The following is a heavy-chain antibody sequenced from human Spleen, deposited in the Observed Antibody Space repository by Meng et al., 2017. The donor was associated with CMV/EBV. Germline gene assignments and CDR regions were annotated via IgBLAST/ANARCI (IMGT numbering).Heavy chain of an antibody. CDR3: ARTIRQIVVVPTPISHRNYYYYGMDV. D-gene: IGHD2-2*02. Sequence: GESLKISCVLSGINVNSRYMNWVRQAPGKGLEWVAVISYDGSNKYYADSVKGRFTISRDNSKNTLYLQVNSLRAEDTAVYYCARTIRQIVVVPTPISHRNYYYYGMDVWGQGTTVTVSS. CDR2: ISYDGSNK. V-gene: IGHV3-30-3*01. CDR1: GINVNSRY. J-gene: IGHJ6*02.